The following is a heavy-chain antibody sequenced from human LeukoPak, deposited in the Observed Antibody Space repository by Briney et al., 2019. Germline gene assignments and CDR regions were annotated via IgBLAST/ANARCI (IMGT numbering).Heavy chain of an antibody. Sequence: SETLSLTCTVSGGSISCSSYYWGWIRQPPGKGLEWIGSIYYSGSTYYNPSLRSRVAISVDTSKNQFSLKLSSVTAADTAVYYCATISRYGSGSYYPADYWGQGTLVTVSS. J-gene: IGHJ4*02. D-gene: IGHD3-10*01. CDR2: IYYSGST. CDR3: ATISRYGSGSYYPADY. V-gene: IGHV4-39*07. CDR1: GGSISCSSYY.